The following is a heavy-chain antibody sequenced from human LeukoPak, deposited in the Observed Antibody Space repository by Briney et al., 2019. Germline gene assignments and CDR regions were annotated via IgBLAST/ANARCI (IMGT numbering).Heavy chain of an antibody. CDR3: AKAGVGPWSGSNDY. CDR2: ISGSGGST. J-gene: IGHJ4*02. D-gene: IGHD3-3*01. Sequence: PGGSLRLSCAASGFSVSTDHMSWVRQAPGKGLEWVSAISGSGGSTYYADSVKGRFTISRDNSKNTLYLQMNSLRAEDTAVYYCAKAGVGPWSGSNDYWGQGTLVTVSS. CDR1: GFSVSTDH. V-gene: IGHV3-23*01.